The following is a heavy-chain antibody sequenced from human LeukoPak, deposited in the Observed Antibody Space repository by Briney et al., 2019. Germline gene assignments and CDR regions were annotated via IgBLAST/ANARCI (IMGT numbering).Heavy chain of an antibody. D-gene: IGHD2-2*01. J-gene: IGHJ4*02. CDR2: ISSSGSTI. V-gene: IGHV3-11*04. Sequence: KSGGSLRLSCAASGFTFSDYYMSWIRQAPGKGLEWVSYISSSGSTIYYADSVKGRFTISRDNAKNSLYLQMNSLRAEDTAVYYCARDSDVVPAYYLDYWGQGTLVTVSS. CDR3: ARDSDVVPAYYLDY. CDR1: GFTFSDYY.